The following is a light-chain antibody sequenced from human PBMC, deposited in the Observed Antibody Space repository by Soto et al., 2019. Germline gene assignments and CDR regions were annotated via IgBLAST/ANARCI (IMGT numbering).Light chain of an antibody. CDR2: ANN. CDR3: AAWDDSLNGSV. V-gene: IGLV1-44*01. CDR1: SSNIGSNT. J-gene: IGLJ7*01. Sequence: QSVLTQTPSASGAPGQRVTISCSGSSSNIGSNTVNWYQRLPGTAPKLLMYANNQRPSGVPDRFSGSKSGTSASLAISGLQSEDKADYYCAAWDDSLNGSVFGGGTQLTVL.